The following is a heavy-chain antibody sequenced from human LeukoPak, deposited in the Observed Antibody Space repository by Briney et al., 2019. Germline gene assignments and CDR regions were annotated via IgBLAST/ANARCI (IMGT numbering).Heavy chain of an antibody. CDR3: ARASLGYCSSTSCSLYYYYYMDV. V-gene: IGHV3-21*01. D-gene: IGHD2-2*01. J-gene: IGHJ6*03. CDR2: ISSSSSYI. CDR1: GFTFSSYS. Sequence: PGGSLRLSCAASGFTFSSYSMNWVRQAPGKGLEWVSSISSSSSYIYYADSVKSRFTISRDNAKNSLYLQMNSPRAEDTAVYYCARASLGYCSSTSCSLYYYYYMDVWGKGTTVTVSS.